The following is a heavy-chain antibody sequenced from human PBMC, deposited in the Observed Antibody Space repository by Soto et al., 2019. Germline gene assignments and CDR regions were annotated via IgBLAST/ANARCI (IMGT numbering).Heavy chain of an antibody. Sequence: GESLKSACKGSGYIFSNYWIGWVRQMPGKGLECMGIIYPGDSDTKYSPSFQGQVTISADKPINTAYLQWRSLKASDTAIYYCASLSRRETRSAFDSWGQGTLVTVSS. CDR3: ASLSRRETRSAFDS. V-gene: IGHV5-51*01. J-gene: IGHJ4*02. D-gene: IGHD1-26*01. CDR1: GYIFSNYW. CDR2: IYPGDSDT.